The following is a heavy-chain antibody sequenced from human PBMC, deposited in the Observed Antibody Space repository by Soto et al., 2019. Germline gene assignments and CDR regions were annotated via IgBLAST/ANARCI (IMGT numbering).Heavy chain of an antibody. CDR2: IYWNDDE. J-gene: IGHJ5*02. CDR1: GFSLSTSGGG. V-gene: IGHV2-5*01. CDR3: AHRGYGDYPRDNWFDP. D-gene: IGHD4-17*01. Sequence: QITLKESGPTLVKPTQTLTLTCSFSGFSLSTSGGGVGWIRQPPGKALEWLAVIYWNDDERYNPSLKNRVTITKDTYKNQVVLTMTNMDPVDTATYYCAHRGYGDYPRDNWFDPWGQGTLVTVSS.